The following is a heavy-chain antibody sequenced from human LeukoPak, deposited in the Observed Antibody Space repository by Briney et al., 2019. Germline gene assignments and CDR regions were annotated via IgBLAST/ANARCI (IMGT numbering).Heavy chain of an antibody. J-gene: IGHJ2*01. CDR1: EFTFSTYA. CDR2: ISYDGGNE. Sequence: GGYLRLSCAASEFTFSTYAMHWVRQAPGKGLEWVAVISYDGGNEYYTDSVKGRFTISRDNSKNTLSLQMNSLRAEDTAIYYCARGPYYGSTKVWYFDLWGRGTLVTVSS. V-gene: IGHV3-30-3*01. CDR3: ARGPYYGSTKVWYFDL. D-gene: IGHD3-10*01.